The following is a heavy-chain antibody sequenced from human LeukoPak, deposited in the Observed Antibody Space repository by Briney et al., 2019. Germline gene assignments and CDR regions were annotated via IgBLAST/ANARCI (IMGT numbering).Heavy chain of an antibody. V-gene: IGHV4-30-4*01. CDR1: GGSINSGDYY. D-gene: IGHD4-23*01. CDR2: IYYSGST. J-gene: IGHJ3*02. Sequence: SETLSLTCTVSGGSINSGDYYWSWIRQPPGKGLEWIGYIYYSGSTYYNPSLKSRVTISVDTSKNQFSLKLSSVTAADTAVYYCARVPPVGGNSGLWAFDIWGQGTMVTVSS. CDR3: ARVPPVGGNSGLWAFDI.